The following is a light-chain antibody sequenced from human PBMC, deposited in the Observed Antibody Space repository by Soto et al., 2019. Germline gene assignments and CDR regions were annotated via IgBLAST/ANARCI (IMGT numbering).Light chain of an antibody. V-gene: IGKV3-20*01. CDR2: GAS. Sequence: EIVLTQSPGTLSLSPGERATLSCRASQTISNTFLAWYQQRPGQAPRLLIYGASGRAAGIPDRFSGSGSGTDFTLSISRLEPDDFAVYYCQQYGVSPTFGGGT. CDR3: QQYGVSPT. J-gene: IGKJ4*01. CDR1: QTISNTF.